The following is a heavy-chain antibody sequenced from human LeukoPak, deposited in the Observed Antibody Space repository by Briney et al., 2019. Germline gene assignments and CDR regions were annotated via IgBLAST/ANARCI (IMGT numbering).Heavy chain of an antibody. Sequence: GGSLRLSCTVSGFTFGDYSMTWVRQAPGKGLEWVGFIRSKTYGGTTEYAASVKGRFTISRDDSNSIAYLQMNSLKTEDTAVYYCTRGARYISGFDYWGQGTLVTVSS. V-gene: IGHV3-49*04. D-gene: IGHD6-19*01. CDR3: TRGARYISGFDY. CDR2: IRSKTYGGTT. CDR1: GFTFGDYS. J-gene: IGHJ4*02.